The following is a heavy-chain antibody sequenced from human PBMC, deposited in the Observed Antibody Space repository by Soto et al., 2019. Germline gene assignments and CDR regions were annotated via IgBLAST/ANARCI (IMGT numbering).Heavy chain of an antibody. D-gene: IGHD2-15*01. Sequence: GGSLRLSCAASGFTFSSYSMNWVRQAPGKGLEWVSSISSSSSYIYYADSVKGRFTISRDNAKNSLYLQMNSLRAEDTAVYYCARGPVVAATPRGENWFDPWGQGTLVTVSS. J-gene: IGHJ5*02. CDR3: ARGPVVAATPRGENWFDP. CDR1: GFTFSSYS. V-gene: IGHV3-21*01. CDR2: ISSSSSYI.